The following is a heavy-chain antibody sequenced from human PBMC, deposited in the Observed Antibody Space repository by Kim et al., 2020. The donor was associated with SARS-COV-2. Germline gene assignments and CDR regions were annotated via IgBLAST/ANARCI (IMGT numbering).Heavy chain of an antibody. CDR2: ISSSGSTI. Sequence: GGSLRLSCAASGFTFSSYEMNWVRQAPGKGLEWVSYISSSGSTIYYADSVKGRFTISTDNAKNSLYLQMNSLRAEDTAVYYCSRDLEVNGYISSWYRGYWGQGTLVTVSS. CDR3: SRDLEVNGYISSWYRGY. V-gene: IGHV3-48*03. D-gene: IGHD6-13*01. J-gene: IGHJ4*02. CDR1: GFTFSSYE.